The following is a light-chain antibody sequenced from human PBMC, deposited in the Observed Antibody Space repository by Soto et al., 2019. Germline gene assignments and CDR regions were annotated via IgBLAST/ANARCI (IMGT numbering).Light chain of an antibody. CDR2: GAS. V-gene: IGKV3-15*01. CDR1: QSISNK. Sequence: EIVMTQSPATLSVSPGARAPLSCRARQSISNKLAWYQQKPGQAPRLLIYGASTRATGIPARFSGSGSGTEFTLTITSLQSEDFAVYYCQEYNNWHPITFGGGTKVDIK. CDR3: QEYNNWHPIT. J-gene: IGKJ4*01.